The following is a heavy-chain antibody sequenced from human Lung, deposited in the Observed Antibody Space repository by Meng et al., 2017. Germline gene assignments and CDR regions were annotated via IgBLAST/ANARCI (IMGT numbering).Heavy chain of an antibody. CDR2: IKSNSDGGTT. CDR3: ATGAAAADH. J-gene: IGHJ4*02. Sequence: VRLVEAGGGLVTPGGSLRLSFVASGVSFTDAWMSWVRQAPGKGLEWVGRIKSNSDGGTTDYAAPVKGRFTISRDDSKNTLYLQMNSLITEDTAVYFCATGAAAADHWGQGTLVTVPS. CDR1: GVSFTDAW. D-gene: IGHD6-13*01. V-gene: IGHV3-15*01.